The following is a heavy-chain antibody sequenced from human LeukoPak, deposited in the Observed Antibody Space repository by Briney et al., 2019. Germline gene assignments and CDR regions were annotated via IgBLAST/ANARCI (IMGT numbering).Heavy chain of an antibody. CDR1: GYTFTGYY. D-gene: IGHD4-11*01. V-gene: IGHV1-2*02. J-gene: IGHJ6*03. CDR3: ARGAYTARYYYYMDV. Sequence: ASVKVSCKACGYTFTGYYLQWVRPAPGQGLEWVGWINPNSGGTSYAQKFQGRVTMTRGTSITTANMELSRLRSEDTAVDYCARGAYTARYYYYMDVWGKGTTVTVSS. CDR2: INPNSGGT.